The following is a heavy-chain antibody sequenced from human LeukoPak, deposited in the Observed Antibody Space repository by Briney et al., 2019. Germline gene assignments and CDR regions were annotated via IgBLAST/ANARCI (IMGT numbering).Heavy chain of an antibody. CDR2: IYYSGST. CDR1: GGSISSYY. J-gene: IGHJ4*02. CDR3: ARERTEDYFDY. V-gene: IGHV4-59*12. Sequence: SETLSLTCTVSGGSISSYYWSWIRQPPGKRLEWIGYIYYSGSTNYNPSLKSRVTISVDTSKNQFSLKLSSVTAADTAVYYCARERTEDYFDYWGQGTLVTVSS.